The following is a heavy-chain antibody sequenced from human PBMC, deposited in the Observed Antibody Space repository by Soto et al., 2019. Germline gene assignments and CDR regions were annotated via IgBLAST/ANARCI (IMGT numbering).Heavy chain of an antibody. CDR1: GGSISSYY. D-gene: IGHD2-15*01. J-gene: IGHJ6*02. CDR2: IYYSGST. CDR3: ARKGYCSGGSCPTLGYYYYGMDV. Sequence: SETLSLTCTVSGGSISSYYWSWIRQPPGKGLEWIGYIYYSGSTNYNPSLKSRVTISVDTSKNQFSLKPSSVTAADTAVYYCARKGYCSGGSCPTLGYYYYGMDVWGQGTTVTVSS. V-gene: IGHV4-59*01.